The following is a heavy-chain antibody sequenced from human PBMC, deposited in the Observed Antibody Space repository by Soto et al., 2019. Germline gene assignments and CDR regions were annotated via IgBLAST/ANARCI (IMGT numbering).Heavy chain of an antibody. V-gene: IGHV3-11*01. Sequence: GGSLRLSCAASGFTFSNYYLTWIRQAPGKGLEWISYISSSGSPAYYADSVKGRFTISRDNAKNSLYLQMNSLRAEDTAVYYCARAINWNYDFDYWGQGTLVTVS. J-gene: IGHJ4*02. CDR3: ARAINWNYDFDY. CDR2: ISSSGSPA. D-gene: IGHD1-7*01. CDR1: GFTFSNYY.